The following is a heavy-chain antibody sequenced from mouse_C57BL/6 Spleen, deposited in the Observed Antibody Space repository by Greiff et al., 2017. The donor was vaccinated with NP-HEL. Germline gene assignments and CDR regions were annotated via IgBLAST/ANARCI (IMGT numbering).Heavy chain of an antibody. CDR2: IYPGDGDT. J-gene: IGHJ3*01. CDR1: GYAFSSSW. V-gene: IGHV1-82*01. Sequence: VQLQQSGPELVKPGASVKISCKASGYAFSSSWMNWVKQRPGKGLEWIGRIYPGDGDTNYNGKFKGKATLTADKSSSTAYMQLSSLTSEDSAVYFCATTMVTTGFAYWGQRTLVTVSA. D-gene: IGHD2-2*01. CDR3: ATTMVTTGFAY.